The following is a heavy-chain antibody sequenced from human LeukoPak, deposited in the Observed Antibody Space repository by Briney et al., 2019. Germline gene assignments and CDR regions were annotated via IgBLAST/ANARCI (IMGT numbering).Heavy chain of an antibody. Sequence: GGSLTLSCAASGFNFSTYAMNWVRQAPGKGLEWVSFISSSGGTTYYGDSVKGRFTISRDNSKSTLYLQLNSLRAEDTAVYYCARDDFWSAHWGQGTLVIVSS. CDR3: ARDDFWSAH. V-gene: IGHV3-23*01. CDR1: GFNFSTYA. J-gene: IGHJ4*02. CDR2: ISSSGGTT. D-gene: IGHD3-3*01.